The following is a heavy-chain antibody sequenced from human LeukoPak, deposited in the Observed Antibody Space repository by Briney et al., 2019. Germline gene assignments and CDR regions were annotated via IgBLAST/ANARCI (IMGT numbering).Heavy chain of an antibody. D-gene: IGHD3-3*01. CDR1: GGTFSSYA. Sequence: SVKVSCKASGGTFSSYAISWVRQAPGQGLEWMGGIIPIFGTANYAQKLQGRVTITADESTSTAYMELSSLRSEDTAVYYCARSITIFGVVISRYYGMDVWGQGTTVTDSS. J-gene: IGHJ6*02. CDR2: IIPIFGTA. V-gene: IGHV1-69*13. CDR3: ARSITIFGVVISRYYGMDV.